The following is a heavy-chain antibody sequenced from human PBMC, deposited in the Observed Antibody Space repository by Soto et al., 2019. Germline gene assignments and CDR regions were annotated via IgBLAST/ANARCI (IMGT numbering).Heavy chain of an antibody. CDR2: IYYSGST. CDR1: GGSISSSSYY. J-gene: IGHJ6*02. V-gene: IGHV4-39*01. CDR3: ASRVDTAMVRYYYYYCGMDV. Sequence: SETLSLTCTVSGGSISSSSYYWGWIRQPPGKGLEWIGSIYYSGSTYYNPSLKSRVTISVDTSKNQFSLKLSSVTAADTAVYYCASRVDTAMVRYYYYYCGMDVWGQGTTVTISS. D-gene: IGHD5-18*01.